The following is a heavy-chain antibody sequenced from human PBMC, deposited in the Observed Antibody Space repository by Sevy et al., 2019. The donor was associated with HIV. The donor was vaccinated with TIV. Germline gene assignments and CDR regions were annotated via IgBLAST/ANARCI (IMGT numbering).Heavy chain of an antibody. CDR3: AKNIWTGYYVPHGY. Sequence: GGSLRLSCAASGFSFRNYGMHWVRQAPGKGLEWVAFISNDGSNKYYADSLKGRVTISRDKSQNTLYLQVSNVRADDTAVFYCAKNIWTGYYVPHGYWGQGTLVTVSS. D-gene: IGHD3-9*01. CDR2: ISNDGSNK. CDR1: GFSFRNYG. J-gene: IGHJ4*02. V-gene: IGHV3-30*02.